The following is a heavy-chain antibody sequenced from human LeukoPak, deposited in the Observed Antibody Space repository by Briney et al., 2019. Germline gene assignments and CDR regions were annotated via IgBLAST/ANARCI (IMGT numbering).Heavy chain of an antibody. CDR2: ISSSSSYI. Sequence: GGSLRLSCAASGFTFSSYSMNWVRQAPGKGLEWVSFISSSSSYIYYADSVKGRFTISRDNAKNSLFLQMNSLRAEDTAVYYCAELGITMIGGVWGKGTTVTISS. D-gene: IGHD3-10*02. J-gene: IGHJ6*04. CDR3: AELGITMIGGV. CDR1: GFTFSSYS. V-gene: IGHV3-21*01.